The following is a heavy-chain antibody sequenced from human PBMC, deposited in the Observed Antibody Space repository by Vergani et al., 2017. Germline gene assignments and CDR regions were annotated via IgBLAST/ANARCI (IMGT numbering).Heavy chain of an antibody. CDR1: GDSISGGVY. V-gene: IGHV4-39*01. D-gene: IGHD5-18*01. J-gene: IGHJ4*02. CDR3: ARHXRKGFYGYEVVDY. Sequence: HLQESGPGLVKPSETLHLTCTASGDSISGGVYWGWIRQPPGKGLEWIGSFSYGESPSYSPSLQSRATISEDASKNQFSLRLTSVTAADTAIYYCARHXRKGFYGYEVVDYWGQGTLVTVSS. CDR2: FSYGESP.